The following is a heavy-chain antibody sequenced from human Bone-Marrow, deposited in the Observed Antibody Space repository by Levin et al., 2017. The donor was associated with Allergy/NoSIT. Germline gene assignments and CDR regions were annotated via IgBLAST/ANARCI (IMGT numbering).Heavy chain of an antibody. J-gene: IGHJ5*02. CDR3: AREISRGAGNWFDP. CDR2: IYYTGST. D-gene: IGHD2/OR15-2a*01. V-gene: IGHV4-59*12. CDR1: GGSISSYY. Sequence: SETLSLTCTVSGGSISSYYWSWIRQPPGKGLEWIAYIYYTGSTNYNPSLKSRVTISLETSKNQFSLKLSSVTAADTAVYYCAREISRGAGNWFDPWGQGTLVTVSS.